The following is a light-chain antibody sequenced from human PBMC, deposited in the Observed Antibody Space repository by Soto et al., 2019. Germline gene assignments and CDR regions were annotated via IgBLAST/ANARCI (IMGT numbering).Light chain of an antibody. J-gene: IGLJ1*01. CDR3: QSYDSSLSIYV. CDR2: GNS. V-gene: IGLV1-40*01. Sequence: VLTQPPSVSGAPGQRVTISCTGSRSNIGAAYDAHWYQHLPGAAPKLLIYGNSNRPSGVPDRFSGSKSGTSASLAITGLQAEDEADYYCQSYDSSLSIYVFGSGTKVTVL. CDR1: RSNIGAAYD.